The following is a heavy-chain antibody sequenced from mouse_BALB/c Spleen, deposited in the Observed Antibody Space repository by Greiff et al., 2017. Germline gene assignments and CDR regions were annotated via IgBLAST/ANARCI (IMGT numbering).Heavy chain of an antibody. Sequence: EVQGVESGGGLVKPGGSLKLSCAASGFTFSSYTMSWVRQTPEKRLEWVATISSGGSYTYYPDSVKGRFTISRDNAKNTLYLQMSSLKSEDTAMYDCTRDYYGSSYDYWGQGTTLTVSS. D-gene: IGHD1-1*01. CDR1: GFTFSSYT. J-gene: IGHJ2*01. V-gene: IGHV5-6-4*01. CDR2: ISSGGSYT. CDR3: TRDYYGSSYDY.